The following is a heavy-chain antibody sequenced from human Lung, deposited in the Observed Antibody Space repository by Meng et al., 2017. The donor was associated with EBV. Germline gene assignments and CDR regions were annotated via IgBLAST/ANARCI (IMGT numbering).Heavy chain of an antibody. Sequence: GQLQESGPGLATPSQTLSLTCTVSGGSVDSGAYYWSWIRQRPGKGLEWIGYIYYSGSTFYTPSLKSRATLSVDTSKNQFSLKLNSVTAADTAVYYCARLRLVWMFDYWGQGALVTVSS. J-gene: IGHJ4*02. CDR1: GGSVDSGAYY. D-gene: IGHD6-19*01. V-gene: IGHV4-31*03. CDR2: IYYSGST. CDR3: ARLRLVWMFDY.